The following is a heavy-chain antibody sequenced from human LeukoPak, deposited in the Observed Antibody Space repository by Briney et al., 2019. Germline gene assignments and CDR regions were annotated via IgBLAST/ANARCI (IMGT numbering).Heavy chain of an antibody. Sequence: PGGSLRLSCAASGFTVSSNYMSWVRQAPGKGLEWVSVIYSGGSTYYADSVKGRFTISRDNSKNTLYLQMNSLRAEDTAVYYCAKDDGGSSSWYLFYFDYWGQGTPVTVSS. CDR3: AKDDGGSSSWYLFYFDY. J-gene: IGHJ4*02. D-gene: IGHD6-13*01. V-gene: IGHV3-53*01. CDR1: GFTVSSNY. CDR2: IYSGGST.